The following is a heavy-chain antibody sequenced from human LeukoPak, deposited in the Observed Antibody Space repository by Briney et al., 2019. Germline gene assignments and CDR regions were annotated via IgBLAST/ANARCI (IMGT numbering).Heavy chain of an antibody. D-gene: IGHD2-21*01. CDR1: GGSISSYY. V-gene: IGHV4-59*01. CDR2: IYYSGST. J-gene: IGHJ5*02. Sequence: PSETLSLTCTVSGGSISSYYWSWIRQPPGKGLEWIGYIYYSGSTNYNPSLKSRVTILVDTSKNQFSLKLSSVTAADTAVYYCAREGDLGDNWFDPWGQGTLVTVSS. CDR3: AREGDLGDNWFDP.